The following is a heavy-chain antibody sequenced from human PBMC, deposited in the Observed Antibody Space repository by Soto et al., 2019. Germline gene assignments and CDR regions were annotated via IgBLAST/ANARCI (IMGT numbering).Heavy chain of an antibody. Sequence: QVQLQESGPGLVKPSQTLSLTCTVSGGSISSGGYYWSWTRQHPGKGLEWIGYIDYSGSTYYNPSLKSRVTISVDTSKNQFSLKLSSVTAADTAVYYCASIVGAWPWFDPWGQGTLVTVSS. CDR3: ASIVGAWPWFDP. D-gene: IGHD3-10*01. CDR2: IDYSGST. V-gene: IGHV4-31*03. CDR1: GGSISSGGYY. J-gene: IGHJ5*02.